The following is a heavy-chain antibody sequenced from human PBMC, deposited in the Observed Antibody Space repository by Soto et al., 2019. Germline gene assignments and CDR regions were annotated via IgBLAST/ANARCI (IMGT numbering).Heavy chain of an antibody. Sequence: QLQLQESGAGLVKPSQTLSLTCAVSGGSISSGDYSWSLIRQPPGKGLEWIGYIYHSGSTYYNPSLKSRVTISIDSSKNQFSLKLTSVTAADTAVYYCARGHDSNDNWGQGTLVTVSS. CDR1: GGSISSGDYS. J-gene: IGHJ4*02. CDR3: ARGHDSNDN. CDR2: IYHSGST. D-gene: IGHD3-22*01. V-gene: IGHV4-30-2*01.